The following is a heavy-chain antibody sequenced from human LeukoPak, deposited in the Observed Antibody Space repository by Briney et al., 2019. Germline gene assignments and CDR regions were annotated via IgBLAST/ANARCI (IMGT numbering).Heavy chain of an antibody. CDR2: MNPNSGNT. CDR3: ASRTLRYFDWSHAFDI. J-gene: IGHJ3*02. V-gene: IGHV1-8*02. CDR1: GYTFTGYY. D-gene: IGHD3-9*01. Sequence: ASVKVSCKASGYTFTGYYMHWVRQAPGQGLEWMGWMNPNSGNTGYAQKFQGRVTMTRNTSISTAYMELSSLRSEDTAVYYCASRTLRYFDWSHAFDIWGQGTIVTVSS.